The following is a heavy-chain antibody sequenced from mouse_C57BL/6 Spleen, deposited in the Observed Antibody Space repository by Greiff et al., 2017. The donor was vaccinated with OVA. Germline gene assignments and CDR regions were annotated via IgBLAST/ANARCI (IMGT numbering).Heavy chain of an antibody. V-gene: IGHV14-3*01. D-gene: IGHD2-4*01. J-gene: IGHJ4*01. Sequence: EVQLQESVAELVRPGASVKLSCTASGFNIKNTYMHWVKQRPEQGLEWIGRIDPANGNTKYAPKFQGKATITADTSSNTAYLQLSSLTSEDTAIYYCARRGIYYDYDVYYAMDYWGQGTSVTVSS. CDR2: IDPANGNT. CDR3: ARRGIYYDYDVYYAMDY. CDR1: GFNIKNTY.